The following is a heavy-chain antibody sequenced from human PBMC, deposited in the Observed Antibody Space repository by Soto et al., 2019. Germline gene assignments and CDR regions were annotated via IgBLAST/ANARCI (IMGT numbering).Heavy chain of an antibody. J-gene: IGHJ4*02. CDR1: RFTFSNYG. Sequence: QVQLVEAGGGVVQPGRSLRLSCAASRFTFSNYGMHWVRQTPGKGLEWVAVISYDGSNKYYADSVKGRFTISRDNSKNTLYLQMHSLRAEDTAVYYCVKGGYHYFDYWGQGTLVTVSS. CDR3: VKGGYHYFDY. V-gene: IGHV3-30*18. CDR2: ISYDGSNK. D-gene: IGHD5-12*01.